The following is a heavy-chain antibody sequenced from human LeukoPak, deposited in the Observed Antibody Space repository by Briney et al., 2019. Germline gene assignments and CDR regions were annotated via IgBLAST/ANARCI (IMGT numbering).Heavy chain of an antibody. Sequence: PSETLSLTCAVYGGSFSGYYWSWIRQPPGKGLEWIGEINHSGSTNYNPSLKSRVTISVDTSKNQFSLKLSSVTAADTAVYYCAREKSDGYFDYWGQGTLVTVSS. CDR2: INHSGST. V-gene: IGHV4-34*01. CDR1: GGSFSGYY. J-gene: IGHJ4*02. CDR3: AREKSDGYFDY. D-gene: IGHD2-21*01.